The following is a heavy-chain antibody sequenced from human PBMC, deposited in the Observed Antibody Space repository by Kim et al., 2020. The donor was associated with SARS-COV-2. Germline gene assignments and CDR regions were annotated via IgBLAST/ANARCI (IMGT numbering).Heavy chain of an antibody. CDR1: GYVFTSFV. J-gene: IGHJ4*02. V-gene: IGHV1-18*01. CDR3: AREYHFDSSGLGRF. Sequence: SVKVSCKGSGYVFTSFVISWVRQAPGQGLEWMGWISAYNGKTNYTQKFQDRITLTTETSTTTAYLELRGLRPDDTAMYFCAREYHFDSSGLGRFWGQGTSVTVSS. CDR2: ISAYNGKT. D-gene: IGHD3-22*01.